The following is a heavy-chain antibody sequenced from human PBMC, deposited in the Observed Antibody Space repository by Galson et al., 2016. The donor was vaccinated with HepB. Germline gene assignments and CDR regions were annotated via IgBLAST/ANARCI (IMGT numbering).Heavy chain of an antibody. CDR3: ARFLPTGTTPMRGYFDV. J-gene: IGHJ4*02. V-gene: IGHV4-59*01. CDR1: GVSISSYY. Sequence: SETLSLTCTVSGVSISSYYWSWIRQPPGKGLECIGYIYHSGSTNYNPSLKSRVTISVNTSKNPFSLNLYSVTAADSAVYYCARFLPTGTTPMRGYFDVGGQGTLVTVSS. D-gene: IGHD1-1*01. CDR2: IYHSGST.